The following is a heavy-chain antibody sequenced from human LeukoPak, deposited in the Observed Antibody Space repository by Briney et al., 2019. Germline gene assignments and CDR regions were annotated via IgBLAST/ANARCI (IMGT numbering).Heavy chain of an antibody. Sequence: GGSLRLSCAASGFTFSSYSMNWVRQAPGKGLEWVSSISSSSSYIYYADSVKGRFTISRDNAKNSLYLQMNSLRAEDTAVYYCARDSNPETGTTYYGMDVWGQGTTVTVSS. D-gene: IGHD1-7*01. CDR3: ARDSNPETGTTYYGMDV. CDR2: ISSSSSYI. J-gene: IGHJ6*02. CDR1: GFTFSSYS. V-gene: IGHV3-21*01.